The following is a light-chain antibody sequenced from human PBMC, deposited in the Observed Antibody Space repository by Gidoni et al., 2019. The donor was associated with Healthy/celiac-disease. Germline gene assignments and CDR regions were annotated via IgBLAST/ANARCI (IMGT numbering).Light chain of an antibody. J-gene: IGLJ2*01. V-gene: IGLV1-44*01. CDR1: SSNIGSNT. Sequence: QSVLTQPPSASGTPGQRVTISCSGSSSNIGSNTVNWYQQLPGTAPKLLIYRNNPRPSGVPDRFSGSQSGTSASLAISGLQSEDEADYYCAAWDDSLNGPYVVFGGGTKLTVL. CDR2: RNN. CDR3: AAWDDSLNGPYVV.